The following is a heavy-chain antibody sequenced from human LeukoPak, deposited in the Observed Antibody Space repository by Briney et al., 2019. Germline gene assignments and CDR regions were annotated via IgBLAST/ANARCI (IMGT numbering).Heavy chain of an antibody. J-gene: IGHJ4*02. Sequence: SETLFLTCTVSGGSISSYYRGLIRPPPGEGLEGIGDIYYSGSTNYNPSLKSRVTISVDTSKNQFSLKLSSVTAADTAVYYCARLYYDSSGFIFDYWGQGTLVTVSS. CDR3: ARLYYDSSGFIFDY. V-gene: IGHV4-59*01. D-gene: IGHD3-22*01. CDR2: IYYSGST. CDR1: GGSISSYY.